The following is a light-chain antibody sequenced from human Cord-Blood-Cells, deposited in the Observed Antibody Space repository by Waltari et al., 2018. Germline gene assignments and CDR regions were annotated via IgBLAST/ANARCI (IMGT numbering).Light chain of an antibody. J-gene: IGKJ1*01. Sequence: IVMTQSPDSLAASLGERATINCKSSQSVLYSSNNKNYFAWYQQKPGQPPKLLIYWASTRESGVPDRFSGSGSGTDFTLTISSLQAEDVAVYYCQQYYSTPPTFGQGTKVEIK. CDR3: QQYYSTPPT. CDR1: QSVLYSSNNKNY. CDR2: WAS. V-gene: IGKV4-1*01.